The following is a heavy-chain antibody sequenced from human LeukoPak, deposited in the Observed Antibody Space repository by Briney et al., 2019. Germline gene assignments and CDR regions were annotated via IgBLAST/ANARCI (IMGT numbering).Heavy chain of an antibody. CDR1: GFTFSSYE. CDR2: ISSSGSTI. V-gene: IGHV3-48*03. CDR3: ARDLWGPMGY. Sequence: GGSLRLSCAASGFTFSSYEMNWVRQAPGKGLEWVSYISSSGSTIYYADSVKGRFTISRDNAKNSLYLQMNSLRAGDTAVYYCARDLWGPMGYWGQGTLVTVSS. D-gene: IGHD2/OR15-2a*01. J-gene: IGHJ4*02.